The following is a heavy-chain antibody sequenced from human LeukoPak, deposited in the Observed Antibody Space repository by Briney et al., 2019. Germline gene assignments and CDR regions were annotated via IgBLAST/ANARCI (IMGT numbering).Heavy chain of an antibody. D-gene: IGHD1-26*01. CDR3: ASGSYYAGS. J-gene: IGHJ5*02. Sequence: SETLSLTCAVYGGSFSGYYWSWIRQPPGKGLEWIGEINHSGSTNYNPSLKSRVTISVDTSKSQFSLKLSSVTAADTAVYYCASGSYYAGSWGQGTLVTVSS. V-gene: IGHV4-34*01. CDR2: INHSGST. CDR1: GGSFSGYY.